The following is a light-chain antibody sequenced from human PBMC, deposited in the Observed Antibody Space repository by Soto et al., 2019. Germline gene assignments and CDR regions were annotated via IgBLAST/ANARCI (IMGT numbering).Light chain of an antibody. Sequence: DIQMTQSPASLSSSVGGRFTSTCRASQSISRYLNWYQQKPGKAPNLLIYVASSLQSEVPSRFSGSGSGTDFTLTITSLQPEDFATYYCQQSYGTPITFGQGTRLEIK. J-gene: IGKJ5*01. V-gene: IGKV1-39*01. CDR2: VAS. CDR1: QSISRY. CDR3: QQSYGTPIT.